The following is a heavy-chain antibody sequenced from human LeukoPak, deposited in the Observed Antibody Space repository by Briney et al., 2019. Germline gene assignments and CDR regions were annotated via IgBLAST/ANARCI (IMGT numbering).Heavy chain of an antibody. CDR1: GGSFSGYY. D-gene: IGHD5-18*01. Sequence: PSETLSLTCAVYGGSFSGYYWSWIRQPPGKGLEWIGEINHSGSTNYNPSLKSRVTISVDTSKNQFSLKLSSVTAADTAVYYCARGPWDTAMVKFDYWGQGTLVTVSS. V-gene: IGHV4-34*01. CDR2: INHSGST. J-gene: IGHJ4*02. CDR3: ARGPWDTAMVKFDY.